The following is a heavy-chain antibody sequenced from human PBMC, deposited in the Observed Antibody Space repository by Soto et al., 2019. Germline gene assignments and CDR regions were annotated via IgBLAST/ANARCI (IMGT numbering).Heavy chain of an antibody. Sequence: GGSLRLSCAASGLTFTNYEMNWVRQAPGKGLEWVSYIGRSGTTTYYADSLKGRFTISRDNAKNSLYLQMNSLRAEDTAVYYCATRSGGGGAFDFWGQGTMVT. V-gene: IGHV3-48*03. D-gene: IGHD3-10*01. CDR2: IGRSGTTT. CDR1: GLTFTNYE. J-gene: IGHJ3*01. CDR3: ATRSGGGGAFDF.